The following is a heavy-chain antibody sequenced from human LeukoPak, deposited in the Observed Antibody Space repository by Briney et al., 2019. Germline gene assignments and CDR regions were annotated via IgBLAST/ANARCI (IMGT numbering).Heavy chain of an antibody. Sequence: GGSLRLSCAASGFTFDDYAMHWVRQAPGKGLEWVSGISWNSGSIGYADSVKGRFTISRDNAKNSLYLQMNSLRAEDTALYYCAKTGYGDYVSIDWFDPWGQGTLVTVSS. D-gene: IGHD4-17*01. CDR2: ISWNSGSI. CDR1: GFTFDDYA. CDR3: AKTGYGDYVSIDWFDP. V-gene: IGHV3-9*01. J-gene: IGHJ5*02.